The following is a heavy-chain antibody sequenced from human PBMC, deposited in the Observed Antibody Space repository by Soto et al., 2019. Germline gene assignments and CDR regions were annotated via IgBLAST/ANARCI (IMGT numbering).Heavy chain of an antibody. Sequence: ASVKVSCKASGGTFSSYAISRVRQAPGQGLEWMGGIIPIFGTANYAQKFQGRVTITADKSTSTAYMELSSLRSEDTAVYYCANSPRLIAAAGTDWFDPWGQGTLVTVSS. D-gene: IGHD6-13*01. CDR1: GGTFSSYA. CDR2: IIPIFGTA. V-gene: IGHV1-69*06. J-gene: IGHJ5*02. CDR3: ANSPRLIAAAGTDWFDP.